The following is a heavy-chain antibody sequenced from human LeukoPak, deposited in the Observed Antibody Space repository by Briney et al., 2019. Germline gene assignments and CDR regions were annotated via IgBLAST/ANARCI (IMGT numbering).Heavy chain of an antibody. J-gene: IGHJ6*03. D-gene: IGHD2-2*01. Sequence: GASVKVSCKASGYTFTSYAMNWVRQAPGQGLEWMGWINPNSGGTNRAQKFQGRVTMTGDTSISTGYMELSRLRSDDTAVYYCARSYCSSTSCSDYMDVWGKGTTVTVSS. CDR3: ARSYCSSTSCSDYMDV. CDR1: GYTFTSYA. CDR2: INPNSGGT. V-gene: IGHV1-2*02.